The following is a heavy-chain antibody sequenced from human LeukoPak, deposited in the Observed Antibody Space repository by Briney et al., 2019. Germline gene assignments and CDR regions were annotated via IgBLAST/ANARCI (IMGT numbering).Heavy chain of an antibody. CDR1: GFTFSSYW. CDR2: IKQDGSEK. Sequence: PGGSLRLSCAASGFTFSSYWMSWVRQAPGRGLEWVANIKQDGSEKYYVDSVKGRFTISRDNAKNSLYLQMNSLRAEDTAVYYCARRKPVYGSGSPFDYWGQGTLVTVSS. J-gene: IGHJ4*02. CDR3: ARRKPVYGSGSPFDY. V-gene: IGHV3-7*03. D-gene: IGHD3-10*01.